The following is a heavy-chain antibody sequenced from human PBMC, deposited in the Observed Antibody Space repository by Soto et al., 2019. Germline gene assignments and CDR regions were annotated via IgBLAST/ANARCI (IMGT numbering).Heavy chain of an antibody. D-gene: IGHD2-2*01. V-gene: IGHV3-74*01. CDR1: GFSFRSHW. CDR3: AREVLSNHDYAGFDI. CDR2: INTDGRDT. Sequence: VQLVESGGGLVQPGGSLRLSCGASGFSFRSHWMHWVRQAPGKGLMWVSQINTDGRDTSYADTVKGRLTISRDNAKNTLYLQMNSLRVEDTAVYFCAREVLSNHDYAGFDIWGQGTVVTVSP. J-gene: IGHJ3*02.